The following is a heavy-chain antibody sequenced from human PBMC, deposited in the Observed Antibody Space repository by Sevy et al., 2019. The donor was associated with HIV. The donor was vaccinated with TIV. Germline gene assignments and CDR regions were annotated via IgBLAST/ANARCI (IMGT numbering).Heavy chain of an antibody. CDR1: GYTFTGYY. J-gene: IGHJ4*02. D-gene: IGHD6-6*01. CDR2: INPNSGGT. Sequence: ASVKVSCKASGYTFTGYYMHWVRQAPGQGLEWMGWINPNSGGTNYAQKFQGRVTMTRDTSISTAYMELSRLRSDDTAVYYCARGRGLEVAARPEFDYWGQGTLVTVSS. CDR3: ARGRGLEVAARPEFDY. V-gene: IGHV1-2*02.